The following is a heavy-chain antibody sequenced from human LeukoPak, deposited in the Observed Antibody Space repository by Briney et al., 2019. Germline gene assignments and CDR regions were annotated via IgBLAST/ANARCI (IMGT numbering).Heavy chain of an antibody. CDR2: IKQDGSEK. D-gene: IGHD2-15*01. Sequence: GGSLRLSCAASGFTFSSYWMSWVRQAPGKGLGWVANIKQDGSEKYYVDSVKGRFTISRDNEKNSLYLQVNSLRAEDTAVYYCARAPPGYCSGGSCYSLWGQGTLVTVSS. CDR1: GFTFSSYW. V-gene: IGHV3-7*01. J-gene: IGHJ4*02. CDR3: ARAPPGYCSGGSCYSL.